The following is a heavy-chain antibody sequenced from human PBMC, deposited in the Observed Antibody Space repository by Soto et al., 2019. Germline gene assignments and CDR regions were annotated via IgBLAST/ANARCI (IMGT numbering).Heavy chain of an antibody. CDR1: SGSISSSNW. J-gene: IGHJ4*02. Sequence: SETLSLTCAVSSGSISSSNWWSWVRQPPGKGLEWIGEIYHSGSTNYNPSLKSRVTISVDTSKNQFSLQLKSVTPEDTAVYYCARYSSSGWFFDYWGQGTLVTVSS. D-gene: IGHD6-19*01. CDR2: IYHSGST. CDR3: ARYSSSGWFFDY. V-gene: IGHV4-4*02.